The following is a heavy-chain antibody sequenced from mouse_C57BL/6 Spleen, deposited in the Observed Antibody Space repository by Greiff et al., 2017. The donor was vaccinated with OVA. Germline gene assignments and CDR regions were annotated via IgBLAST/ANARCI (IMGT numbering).Heavy chain of an antibody. V-gene: IGHV1-19*01. CDR3: ARSAYGYDCDY. CDR2: INPYNGGT. CDR1: GYTFTDYY. J-gene: IGHJ2*01. Sequence: DVKLQESGPVLVKPGASVKMSCKASGYTFTDYYMNWVKQSHGKSIEWIGVINPYNGGTSYNQKFKGKATLTVDKSSSTAYMELNSLTSEDSAVYYCARSAYGYDCDYWGQGTTLTVSS. D-gene: IGHD2-2*01.